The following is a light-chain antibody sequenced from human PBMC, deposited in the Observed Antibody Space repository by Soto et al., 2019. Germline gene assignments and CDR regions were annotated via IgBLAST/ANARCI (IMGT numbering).Light chain of an antibody. CDR2: ETN. CDR3: GTWDSSLSTAYHV. Sequence: QSVLTQPPPLSAAPGQKVTHSCSGGNSNIWNNYVSWYQQLPGTAPKLLIYETNKRPSGIPDRFSGSKSGTSATLGITGLQTGDEADYYCGTWDSSLSTAYHVFGSGTKVTVL. J-gene: IGLJ1*01. CDR1: NSNIWNNY. V-gene: IGLV1-51*02.